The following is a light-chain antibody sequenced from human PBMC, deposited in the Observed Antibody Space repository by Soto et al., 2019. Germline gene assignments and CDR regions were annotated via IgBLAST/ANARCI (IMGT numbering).Light chain of an antibody. Sequence: DIQMTQSPSTLSASVGDRVTITCRASQSISSWLAWYQQKPGKAPKLLIYKASSLDSGVPSRFSGSGSGTEFTLTISSLQPDDFATYYCQQYNRYPRTFGQGTKVEIK. CDR3: QQYNRYPRT. CDR1: QSISSW. J-gene: IGKJ1*01. CDR2: KAS. V-gene: IGKV1-5*03.